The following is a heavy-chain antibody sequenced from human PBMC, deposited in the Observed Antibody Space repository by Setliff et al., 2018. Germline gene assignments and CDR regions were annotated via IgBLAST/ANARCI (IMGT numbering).Heavy chain of an antibody. J-gene: IGHJ3*02. CDR2: IYHRGRK. D-gene: IGHD3-3*01. CDR1: GASITSGHY. V-gene: IGHV4-38-2*01. Sequence: LSLTCAVSGASITSGHYWGWIRQPPGKGLEWIATIYHRGRKYYNPSLQSRVSVSLDTSKNHFSLRLTSMTAANTAVYYCATPGRDDLDSPFEPFDIWGQGTMVTVSS. CDR3: ATPGRDDLDSPFEPFDI.